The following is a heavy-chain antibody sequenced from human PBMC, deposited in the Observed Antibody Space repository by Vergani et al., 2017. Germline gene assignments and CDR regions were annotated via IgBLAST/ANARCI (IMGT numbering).Heavy chain of an antibody. V-gene: IGHV3-48*04. CDR3: ARDLLVVVAATRAYYYYYMDV. D-gene: IGHD2-15*01. CDR2: ISSSSSTI. J-gene: IGHJ6*03. Sequence: EVQLVESGGGLVQPGGSLRLSCAASGFTFSSYSMNWVRQAPGKGLEWVSYISSSSSTIYYADSVKGRFTISRDNAKNSLYLQMNSLRAEDTAVYYCARDLLVVVAATRAYYYYYMDVWGEGTTVTVSS. CDR1: GFTFSSYS.